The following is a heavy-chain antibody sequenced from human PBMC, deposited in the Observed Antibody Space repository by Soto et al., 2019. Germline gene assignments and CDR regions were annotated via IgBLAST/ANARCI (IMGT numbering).Heavy chain of an antibody. D-gene: IGHD2-8*01. CDR3: AWGTDAYKNGF. CDR2: IYYYNGAT. CDR1: GGSINSGGSH. Sequence: QVQLQESGPGLVKPSQTLSLTCSVSGGSINSGGSHWTWIRQHPEKGLEWIGFIYYYNGATYSTSYNPSLQSRLVTSVDTSKNQVSLSLSSVTAADTAVYFCAWGTDAYKNGFWGQGTLVTVSS. J-gene: IGHJ4*02. V-gene: IGHV4-31*03.